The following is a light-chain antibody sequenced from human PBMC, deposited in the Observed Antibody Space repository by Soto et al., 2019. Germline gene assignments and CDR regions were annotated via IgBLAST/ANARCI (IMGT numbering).Light chain of an antibody. CDR2: GAS. CDR3: QQRSNWPLT. V-gene: IGKV3-11*01. CDR1: QSVSSN. Sequence: EIVVTQSPATLSVSPGERATLSCRAGQSVSSNLAWYQQKPGQAPRLLIYGASTRATDIPARFSGSGSGTDFTLTISSLEPEDFAVYYCQQRSNWPLTFGQGTRLEI. J-gene: IGKJ5*01.